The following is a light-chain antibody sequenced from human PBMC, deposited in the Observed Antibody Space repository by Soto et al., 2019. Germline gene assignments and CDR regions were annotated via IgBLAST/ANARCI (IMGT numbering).Light chain of an antibody. V-gene: IGKV3-11*01. Sequence: EIVLPQSPATLSLSPGERATLSCRASQRVSSYLAWYQQKPGQAPRLLIYDASNRATGIPARFSGSGSGTDFTLTISSLEPEDFAVYYCQQRSTWPPTFTFGPGTKVDIK. CDR1: QRVSSY. J-gene: IGKJ3*01. CDR3: QQRSTWPPTFT. CDR2: DAS.